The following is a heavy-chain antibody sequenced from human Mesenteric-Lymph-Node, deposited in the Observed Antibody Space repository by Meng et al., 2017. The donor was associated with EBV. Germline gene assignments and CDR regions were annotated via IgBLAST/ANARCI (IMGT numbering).Heavy chain of an antibody. CDR1: GGSFRGYY. CDR2: INPSGST. J-gene: IGHJ4*02. CDR3: ARYGCSGGSCYPYFDY. V-gene: IGHV4-34*01. D-gene: IGHD2-15*01. Sequence: GQVETGVRGLLKPSETLSPTCAVYGGSFRGYYWGWIRQPPGKGLEWIGEINPSGSTNYNSSLKSRVTMSVDTSKNQFSLKLSSVTAADTAVYYCARYGCSGGSCYPYFDYWGQGTLVTVSS.